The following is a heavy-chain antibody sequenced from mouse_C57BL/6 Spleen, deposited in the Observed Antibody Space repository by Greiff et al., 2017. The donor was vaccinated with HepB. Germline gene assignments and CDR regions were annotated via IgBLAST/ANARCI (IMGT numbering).Heavy chain of an antibody. Sequence: QVQLQQPGAELVMPGASVKLSCKASGYTFTSYWMHWVKQRPGQGLEWIGEIDPSDSYTNYNQKFKGKATLTVDTSSSTAYMQLSSLTSEDSAVYYCARSAADWYFDVWGTGTTVTVSS. CDR3: ARSAADWYFDV. CDR1: GYTFTSYW. V-gene: IGHV1-69*01. J-gene: IGHJ1*03. CDR2: IDPSDSYT.